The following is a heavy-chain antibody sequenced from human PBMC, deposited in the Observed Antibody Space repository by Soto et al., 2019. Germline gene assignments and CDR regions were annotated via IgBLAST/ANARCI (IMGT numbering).Heavy chain of an antibody. V-gene: IGHV1-69*01. D-gene: IGHD3-22*01. Sequence: QVQLVQSGAEVKKPGSSVKVSCKASGGTFSSYAISWVRQAPGQGLEWMGGIIPIFGTANYAQKFQGRVTITADESTSIAYMELSSLRSEDTAVYYCARGAPYNYDSSGYPDYWGQGTLVTVSS. CDR2: IIPIFGTA. CDR3: ARGAPYNYDSSGYPDY. CDR1: GGTFSSYA. J-gene: IGHJ4*02.